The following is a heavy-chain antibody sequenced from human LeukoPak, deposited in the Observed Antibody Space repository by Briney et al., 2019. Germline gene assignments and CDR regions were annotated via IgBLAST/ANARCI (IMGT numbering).Heavy chain of an antibody. CDR1: GGSISSYY. J-gene: IGHJ3*02. Sequence: SETLSLTCTVSGGSISSYYWSWIRQPPGKGLEWIGYIYYSGSTNYSPSLKSRVTISIDTSKDQFSLKLTSVTAADAAVYYCARNGGSYTFDIWGQGTMVTVSS. CDR3: ARNGGSYTFDI. D-gene: IGHD1-26*01. V-gene: IGHV4-59*01. CDR2: IYYSGST.